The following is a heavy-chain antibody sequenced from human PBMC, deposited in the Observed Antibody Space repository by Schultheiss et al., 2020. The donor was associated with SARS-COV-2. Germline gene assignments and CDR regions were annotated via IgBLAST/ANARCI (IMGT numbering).Heavy chain of an antibody. V-gene: IGHV4-59*01. D-gene: IGHD3-10*01. CDR2: IYYSGST. CDR1: GGSISSYY. Sequence: GSLRLSCTVSGGSISSYYWSWIRQPPGKGLEWIGYIYYSGSTNYNPSLKSRVTISVDTSKNQFSLKLSSVTAADTAVYYCAREGAIVRGVISNYYYGMDVWGQGTTVTVSS. J-gene: IGHJ6*02. CDR3: AREGAIVRGVISNYYYGMDV.